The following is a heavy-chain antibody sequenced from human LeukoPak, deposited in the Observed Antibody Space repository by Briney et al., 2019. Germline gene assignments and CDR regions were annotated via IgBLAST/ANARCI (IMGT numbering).Heavy chain of an antibody. CDR1: GFTFSSYW. D-gene: IGHD5-12*01. V-gene: IGHV3-7*03. CDR3: AKDGGPTDIQFDY. CDR2: IKQDGSEK. J-gene: IGHJ4*02. Sequence: GGSLRLSCAASGFTFSSYWMSWVRQAPGKGLEWVANIKQDGSEKYYADSVKGRFTISRDNAKNSLYLQMNSLRAEDTAVYYCAKDGGPTDIQFDYWGQGTLVTVSS.